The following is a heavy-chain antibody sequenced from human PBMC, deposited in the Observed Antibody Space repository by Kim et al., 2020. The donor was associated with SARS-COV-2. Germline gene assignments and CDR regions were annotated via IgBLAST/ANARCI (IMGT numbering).Heavy chain of an antibody. CDR2: ISWNSGSI. Sequence: GGSLRLSCAASGFTFDDYAMHWVRQAPGKGLEWVSGISWNSGSIGYADSVKGRFTISRDNAKNSLYLQMNSLRAEDTALYYCAKDIGVATIEGYYYYMDVWGKGTTVTVSS. J-gene: IGHJ6*03. D-gene: IGHD5-12*01. V-gene: IGHV3-9*01. CDR3: AKDIGVATIEGYYYYMDV. CDR1: GFTFDDYA.